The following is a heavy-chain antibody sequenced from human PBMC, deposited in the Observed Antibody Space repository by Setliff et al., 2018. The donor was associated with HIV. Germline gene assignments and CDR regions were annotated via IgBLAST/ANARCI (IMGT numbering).Heavy chain of an antibody. V-gene: IGHV4-38-2*02. J-gene: IGHJ4*02. CDR2: IYNRGST. Sequence: PSETPSLTCAVSGYAISSGYYWGWIRRPPGKGLEWIGSIYNRGSTYYNPSLKSRVTISVDTSKNQFSLKLSSVTAADTAVYYCARELLRSWDGSENSYKPYYFDYWGQGTLVTVS. CDR1: GYAISSGYY. CDR3: ARELLRSWDGSENSYKPYYFDY. D-gene: IGHD3-10*01.